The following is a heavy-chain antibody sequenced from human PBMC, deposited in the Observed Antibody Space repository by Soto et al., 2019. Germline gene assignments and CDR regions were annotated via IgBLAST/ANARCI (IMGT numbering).Heavy chain of an antibody. V-gene: IGHV4-34*01. CDR2: INNSGST. CDR3: ATVGGYGSGSYSWFDP. J-gene: IGHJ5*02. Sequence: QVQLQQWGAGLLKPSETLSLTCAVYGGSFSGYYWSWIRQPPGKGLEWIGEINNSGSTNYNPSLTSRVTLSVDTSKNQFSLKLSSVTAADTAVYYCATVGGYGSGSYSWFDPWGQGTLVTVSS. D-gene: IGHD3-10*01. CDR1: GGSFSGYY.